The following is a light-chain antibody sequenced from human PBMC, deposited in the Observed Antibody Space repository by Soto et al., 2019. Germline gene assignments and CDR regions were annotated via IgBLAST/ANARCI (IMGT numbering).Light chain of an antibody. CDR1: QRVSSGY. CDR3: QQYGSSPLT. Sequence: EIVLTQPPGTLLLSPGERATLSCRASQRVSSGYLAWYQQKPGQAPRLLIYGASSRATGIPDRFSGGGSGTDFTLTISRLEPEDFAVYYCQQYGSSPLTFGQGTRLEIK. V-gene: IGKV3-20*01. J-gene: IGKJ5*01. CDR2: GAS.